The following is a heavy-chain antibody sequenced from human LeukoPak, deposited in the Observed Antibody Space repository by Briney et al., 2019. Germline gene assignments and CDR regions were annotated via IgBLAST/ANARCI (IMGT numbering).Heavy chain of an antibody. CDR1: GFTFSSYS. J-gene: IGHJ3*02. D-gene: IGHD3-10*01. CDR3: ARSVLLWFGELFDPLDI. Sequence: GGSLRLSCAASGFTFSSYSMNWVRQAPGKGLEWVSSISSSSSYIYYADSVKGRFTISRDNAKNSLYLQMNSLRAEDTAVYYCARSVLLWFGELFDPLDIWGQGTMVTVSS. CDR2: ISSSSSYI. V-gene: IGHV3-21*01.